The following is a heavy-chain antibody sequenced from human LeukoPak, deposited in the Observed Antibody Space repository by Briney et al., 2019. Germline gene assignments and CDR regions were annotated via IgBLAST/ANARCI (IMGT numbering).Heavy chain of an antibody. CDR3: ARGHSYYYDSSGYHH. CDR2: INWNGGST. D-gene: IGHD3-22*01. J-gene: IGHJ5*02. Sequence: PGGSLRLSCAASGFTFDDYGMSWVRQAPGKGLEWVSGINWNGGSTGYADSVKGRFTISRDNAKNSLYLQMNSLRAEDTALYYCARGHSYYYDSSGYHHWGQGTLVTVSS. CDR1: GFTFDDYG. V-gene: IGHV3-20*04.